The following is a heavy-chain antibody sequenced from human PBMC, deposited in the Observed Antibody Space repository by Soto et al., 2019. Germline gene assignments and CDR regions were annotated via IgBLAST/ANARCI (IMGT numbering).Heavy chain of an antibody. Sequence: SVKVSCKASGFTFTSSAVQWVRQARGQRLEWIGWIVVGSGNTNYAQKFQERVTITRDMSTSTAYMELRSLRSEDTAEYYCSAVSYSPHRGYWAQGTLVTVXS. D-gene: IGHD4-4*01. V-gene: IGHV1-58*01. J-gene: IGHJ4*02. CDR3: SAVSYSPHRGY. CDR2: IVVGSGNT. CDR1: GFTFTSSA.